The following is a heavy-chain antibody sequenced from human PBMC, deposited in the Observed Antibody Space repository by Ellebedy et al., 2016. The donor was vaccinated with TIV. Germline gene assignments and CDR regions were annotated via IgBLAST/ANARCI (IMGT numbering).Heavy chain of an antibody. CDR2: IRNKANSYAT. CDR3: ARDGGGPWLVISLLNWFDS. D-gene: IGHD6-19*01. CDR1: GFTFSDHY. J-gene: IGHJ5*01. Sequence: GESLKISXAASGFTFSDHYMDWVRQAPGKGLEWVGRIRNKANSYATEYAASVKGRFTISRDDSKNTLYLQMNSLRAEDTAVYYCARDGGGPWLVISLLNWFDSWGQGTLVTVSA. V-gene: IGHV3-72*01.